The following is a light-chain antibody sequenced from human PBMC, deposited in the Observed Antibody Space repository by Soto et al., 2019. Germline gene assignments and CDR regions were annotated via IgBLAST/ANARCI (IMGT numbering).Light chain of an antibody. CDR2: DIS. J-gene: IGKJ5*01. V-gene: IGKV3D-15*01. CDR1: QSVSSN. Sequence: ETVMTQSQATLSVSPGERATLSCRASQSVSSNLARYQQKPGQPPRLLIYDISTRATGIPTRFSGSGSGTEFTLTISSLQSEDFAVYYCQQYGSSITFGQGTRLEIK. CDR3: QQYGSSIT.